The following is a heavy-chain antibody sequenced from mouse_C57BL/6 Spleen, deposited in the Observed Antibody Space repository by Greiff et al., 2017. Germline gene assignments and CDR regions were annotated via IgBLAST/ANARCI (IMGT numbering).Heavy chain of an antibody. J-gene: IGHJ3*01. V-gene: IGHV1-69*01. CDR3: ARGERAFAY. Sequence: QVQLQQPGAELVLPGASVKLSCKASGYTFTSYWMHWVKQRPGQGLEWIGEIDPSDSYTNYNQKFNVKSTFTVDKSSNTAHMQLSSLTSEVSAVYYCARGERAFAYWGQGTLVTVSA. CDR1: GYTFTSYW. D-gene: IGHD3-3*01. CDR2: IDPSDSYT.